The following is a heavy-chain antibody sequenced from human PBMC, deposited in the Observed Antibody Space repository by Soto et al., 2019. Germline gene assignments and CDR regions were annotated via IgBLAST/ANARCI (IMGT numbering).Heavy chain of an antibody. D-gene: IGHD3-22*01. CDR3: ARYAAGRGYYQHYYYYGLDD. V-gene: IGHV4-59*01. Sequence: SETLSLTCTVSGGSISSYYWSWIRQPPGKGLEWIGYIYYSGSTNYNPSLKSRVTISVDTSKNQFSLKLSSVTAADTAVYYCARYAAGRGYYQHYYYYGLDDWGQGTTVTVSS. J-gene: IGHJ6*02. CDR1: GGSISSYY. CDR2: IYYSGST.